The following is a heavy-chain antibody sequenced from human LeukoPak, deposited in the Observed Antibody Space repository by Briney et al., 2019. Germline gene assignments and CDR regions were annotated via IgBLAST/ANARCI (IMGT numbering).Heavy chain of an antibody. Sequence: TGGSLRLSCAASGFTFDDYAMPWVRQAPGKGLEWVSGISWNSGSIGYADSVKGRFTISRDNAKNSLHLQMNSLRAEDTALYYCAKLIAVAGTDYWGQGTLVTVSS. D-gene: IGHD6-19*01. V-gene: IGHV3-9*01. CDR3: AKLIAVAGTDY. CDR2: ISWNSGSI. J-gene: IGHJ4*02. CDR1: GFTFDDYA.